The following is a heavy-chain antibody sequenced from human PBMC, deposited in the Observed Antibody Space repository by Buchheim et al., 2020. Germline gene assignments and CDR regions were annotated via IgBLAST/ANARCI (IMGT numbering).Heavy chain of an antibody. CDR1: GFTFSSYA. V-gene: IGHV3-30-3*01. CDR2: ISYDGSNK. CDR3: ARDPGRYCSGGSCYDY. D-gene: IGHD2-15*01. Sequence: QVQLVESGGGVVQPGRSLRLSCAASGFTFSSYAMHWVCQAPGKGLEWVAVISYDGSNKYYADSVKGRFTISRDNSKNTLYLQMNSLRAEDTAVYYCARDPGRYCSGGSCYDYWGQGTL. J-gene: IGHJ4*02.